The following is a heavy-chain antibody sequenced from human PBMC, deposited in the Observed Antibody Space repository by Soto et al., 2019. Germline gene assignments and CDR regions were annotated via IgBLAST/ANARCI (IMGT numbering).Heavy chain of an antibody. J-gene: IGHJ4*02. D-gene: IGHD6-19*01. CDR3: ARDTGWGLGY. CDR1: GDSINSNYC. CDR2: IYYSGGT. V-gene: IGHV4-4*02. Sequence: QVQLQESGPGLVRPSGTLSLTCAVSGDSINSNYCWTWVRQPPGKGLEWIAEIYYSGGTSYNPSLKSRVTLSMDKSKNQFSLNLTSVTAADTAMYYCARDTGWGLGYWVQGTLVTVSS.